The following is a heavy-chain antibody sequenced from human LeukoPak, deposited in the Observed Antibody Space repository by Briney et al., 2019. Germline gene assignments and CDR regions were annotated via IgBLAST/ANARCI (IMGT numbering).Heavy chain of an antibody. CDR2: LYYSGRT. CDR1: CGPISSYY. J-gene: IGHJ5*02. CDR3: ARNYDILAGYPNWFDP. V-gene: IGHV4-59*01. Sequence: SETLSLTCTVSCGPISSYYWSWIREPPGKGLEGCGYLYYSGRTNYNVSLKSRVTISVYTSKNQFSLKMSSVTAADTAVYSCARNYDILAGYPNWFDPWGQGTLVTVSS. D-gene: IGHD3-9*01.